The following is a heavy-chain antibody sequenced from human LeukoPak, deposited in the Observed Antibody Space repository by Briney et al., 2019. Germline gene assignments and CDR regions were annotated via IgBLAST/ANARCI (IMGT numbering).Heavy chain of an antibody. CDR1: GGSISSYY. D-gene: IGHD2-15*01. J-gene: IGHJ4*02. CDR2: INHSGST. Sequence: SETLSLTCTVSGGSISSYYWSWIRQPPGKGLEWIGEINHSGSTNYNPSLKSRVTISVDTSKNQFSLKLSSVTAADTAVYYCARGRWVVATPGPLDYWGQGTLVTVSS. V-gene: IGHV4-34*01. CDR3: ARGRWVVATPGPLDY.